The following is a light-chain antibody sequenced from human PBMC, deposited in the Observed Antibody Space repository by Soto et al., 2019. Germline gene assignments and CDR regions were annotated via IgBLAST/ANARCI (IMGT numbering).Light chain of an antibody. CDR3: QQYGSPPQYT. CDR1: QSVSSTY. CDR2: GAY. Sequence: EIVLTQSPGTLSLSPGERATLSCRASQSVSSTYLAWYQQKPGQAPRLIIYGAYSRATDIPDRFSGSGSGRDFTFTISRLEHEDFAVYYCQQYGSPPQYTFGQGTKLEIK. J-gene: IGKJ2*01. V-gene: IGKV3-20*01.